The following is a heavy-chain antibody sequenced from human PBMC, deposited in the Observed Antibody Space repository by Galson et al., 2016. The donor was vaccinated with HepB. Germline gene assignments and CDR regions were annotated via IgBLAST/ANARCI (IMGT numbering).Heavy chain of an antibody. V-gene: IGHV3-21*01. CDR2: ISSSETYI. D-gene: IGHD6-19*01. J-gene: IGHJ4*02. Sequence: SLRLSCAASGFTFRNYAMSWVRQAPGKGLEWVSSISSSETYINYADSVKGRFTISRDNSKNTLYLQMNSLRAEDTAVYYCARERPDIAVAAFDYWGQGTLVTVSS. CDR3: ARERPDIAVAAFDY. CDR1: GFTFRNYA.